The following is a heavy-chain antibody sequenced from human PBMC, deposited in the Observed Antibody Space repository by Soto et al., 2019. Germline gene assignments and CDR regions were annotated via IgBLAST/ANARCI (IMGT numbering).Heavy chain of an antibody. J-gene: IGHJ3*02. CDR2: ISSSSSTI. CDR1: GFTFSSYS. CDR3: ARDPCEYGACAFDI. V-gene: IGHV3-48*01. Sequence: EVPLVESGGGLVQPGGSLRLSCAASGFTFSSYSMNWVRQAPGKGLEWVSYISSSSSTIYYADSVKGRFTISRDNAKNSLYLQMNSLRAEDTAVYYCARDPCEYGACAFDIWGQGTMVTVSS. D-gene: IGHD3-10*01.